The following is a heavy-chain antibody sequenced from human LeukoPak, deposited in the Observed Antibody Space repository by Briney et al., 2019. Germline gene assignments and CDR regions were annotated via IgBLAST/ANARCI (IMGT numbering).Heavy chain of an antibody. D-gene: IGHD5-18*01. V-gene: IGHV3-23*01. CDR1: GFAFNNDA. CDR3: ARQPYFYYYYLDV. Sequence: GGSLRLSCAASGFAFNNDAMTWVRQPPGKGLEWVSTIVGDSTIEYYADSVKGRFTISSDNSKTMLFLHMNSLRAEDTAIYYCARQPYFYYYYLDVWGKGTTVTVTS. J-gene: IGHJ6*03. CDR2: IVGDSTIE.